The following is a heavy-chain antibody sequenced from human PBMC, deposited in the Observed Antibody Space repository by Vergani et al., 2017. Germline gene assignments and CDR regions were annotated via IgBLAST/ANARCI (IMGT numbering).Heavy chain of an antibody. CDR2: IYTSGST. CDR3: VRDYDSSGYYHSFSGLSYYYYYMDV. V-gene: IGHV4-4*07. J-gene: IGHJ6*03. CDR1: GGSISSYY. D-gene: IGHD3-22*01. Sequence: QVQLQESGPGLVKPSETLSLTCTVSGGSISSYYWSWIRQPAGKGLEWSGRIYTSGSTNYNPSLKSRVTMSVDTSKNQFSLKLSSVTAADTAVYYCVRDYDSSGYYHSFSGLSYYYYYMDVWGKGTTVTVSS.